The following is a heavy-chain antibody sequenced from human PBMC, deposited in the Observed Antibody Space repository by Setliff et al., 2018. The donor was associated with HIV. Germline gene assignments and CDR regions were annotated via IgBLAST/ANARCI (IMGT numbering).Heavy chain of an antibody. D-gene: IGHD1-26*01. CDR2: IYARGST. Sequence: SETLSLTCTVSGGSISSDSHYWNWIRQPAGKGLEWIGQIYARGSTHYSPSLRSRVTISVDTAKNEFSLNLGSVTAADTAVYYCARGGVGAALVWFDPWGQGTLVTVSS. J-gene: IGHJ5*02. V-gene: IGHV4-61*09. CDR1: GGSISSDSHY. CDR3: ARGGVGAALVWFDP.